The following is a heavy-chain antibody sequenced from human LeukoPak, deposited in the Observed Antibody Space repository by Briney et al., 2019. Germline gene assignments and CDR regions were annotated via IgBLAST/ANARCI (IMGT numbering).Heavy chain of an antibody. Sequence: SETLSLTCTVSGGSISSYYWSWIRQPPGKGLEWIGYIYYSGSTNYNPSLKSRVTISVDTSKNQFSLKLSSVTAADTAVYYCASGRGYDSSGYHYFDYWGQGTLVTVSS. D-gene: IGHD3-22*01. CDR2: IYYSGST. CDR1: GGSISSYY. J-gene: IGHJ4*02. V-gene: IGHV4-59*12. CDR3: ASGRGYDSSGYHYFDY.